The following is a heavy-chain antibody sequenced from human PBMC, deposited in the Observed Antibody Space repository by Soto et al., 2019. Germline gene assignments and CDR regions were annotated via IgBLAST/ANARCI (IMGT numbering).Heavy chain of an antibody. V-gene: IGHV1-3*01. D-gene: IGHD3-16*01. CDR1: GYTFTDYT. Sequence: ASVKVSCKASGYTFTDYTLHWVRQAPGQGLEWMGWINAATGYTKYSQSFLGRARVIRDTVATTAYMELTSLRFEDTAVYYCARAGGERASVIDPWGQGTLVTVSS. J-gene: IGHJ5*02. CDR2: INAATGYT. CDR3: ARAGGERASVIDP.